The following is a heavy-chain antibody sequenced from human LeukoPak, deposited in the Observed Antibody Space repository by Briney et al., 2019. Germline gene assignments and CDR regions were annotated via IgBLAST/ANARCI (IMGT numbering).Heavy chain of an antibody. D-gene: IGHD2-2*01. J-gene: IGHJ5*02. V-gene: IGHV4-34*01. CDR2: INHSGSN. CDR1: GGSFSGYY. Sequence: PSETLSLTCAVYGGSFSGYYWSWIRQPPGKGLEWIGEINHSGSNTYNPSLKSRVTISEDTSKNQFSLKLSSVTAADTAVYYCARHVLDCSSTSCYNSFDPWGQGTLVTVSS. CDR3: ARHVLDCSSTSCYNSFDP.